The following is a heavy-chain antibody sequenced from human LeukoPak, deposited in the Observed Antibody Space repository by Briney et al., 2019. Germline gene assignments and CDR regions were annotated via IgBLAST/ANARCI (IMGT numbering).Heavy chain of an antibody. CDR1: GFTFNIYS. CDR3: ATVVAAATYFHYMDV. V-gene: IGHV3-48*01. Sequence: RTGGSLRLSCAASGFTFNIYSVNWVRQAPGKGLEWVSYISSSSSTIYYADSVKGRFTISRDNAKNSLYLHMNSLRAEDSAIYYCATVVAAATYFHYMDVWGKGTTVTVSS. D-gene: IGHD2-2*01. J-gene: IGHJ6*03. CDR2: ISSSSSTI.